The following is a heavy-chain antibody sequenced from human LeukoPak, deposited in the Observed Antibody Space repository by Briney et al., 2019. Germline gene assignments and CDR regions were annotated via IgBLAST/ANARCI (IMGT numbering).Heavy chain of an antibody. J-gene: IGHJ4*02. V-gene: IGHV4-38-2*02. D-gene: IGHD3/OR15-3a*01. CDR3: ARQTGSGLFILP. CDR2: IYHSGST. Sequence: SETLSLTCTVSGYSISSGYYWGWIRQPPGKGLEWIGSIYHSGSTYYNPSLKSRVTISVDTSKDQFSLKLSSVTAADTAVYYCARQTGSGLFILPGGQGTLVTVSS. CDR1: GYSISSGYY.